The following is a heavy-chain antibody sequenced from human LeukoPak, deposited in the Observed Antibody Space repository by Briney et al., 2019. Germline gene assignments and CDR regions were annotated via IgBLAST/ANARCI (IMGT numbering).Heavy chain of an antibody. CDR1: GGSFSGYY. J-gene: IGHJ4*02. CDR3: ARLWSTSCKGGSCPHQPNY. Sequence: SETLSLTCAVYGGSFSGYYWSWIRQPPGKGLEWIGEINHSGSTNYNPSLKSRVTISVDTSKNQFSLKLSSVTAADTAVYYCARLWSTSCKGGSCPHQPNYWGQGTRVTVPS. CDR2: INHSGST. D-gene: IGHD2-15*01. V-gene: IGHV4-34*01.